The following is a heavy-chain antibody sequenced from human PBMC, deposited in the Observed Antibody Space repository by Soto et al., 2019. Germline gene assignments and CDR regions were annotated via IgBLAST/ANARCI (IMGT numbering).Heavy chain of an antibody. CDR1: GGSISSSSYY. CDR3: ASVIRSSSWRYYYYYYGMDV. J-gene: IGHJ6*02. CDR2: IYYSGST. Sequence: SETLSLTCTVSGGSISSSSYYWGWIRQPPGKGMEWIGSIYYSGSTYYNPSLNSRVTISVDKSKNQFSLKLSSVTAADTAVYYCASVIRSSSWRYYYYYYGMDVWGQGTTVTVS. V-gene: IGHV4-39*01. D-gene: IGHD6-6*01.